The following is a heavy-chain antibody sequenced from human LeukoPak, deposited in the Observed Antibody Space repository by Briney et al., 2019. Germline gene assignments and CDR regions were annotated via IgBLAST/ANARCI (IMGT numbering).Heavy chain of an antibody. D-gene: IGHD6-19*01. CDR3: ARADGSAWPTGEFDY. CDR1: GYTFTSYA. V-gene: IGHV1-18*01. J-gene: IGHJ4*02. CDR2: ISAYNGNT. Sequence: ASVKVSCKASGYTFTSYAISWVRQAPGQGLEWMGWISAYNGNTNYAQKLQGRVTMTTDTSTSTAYMELRSLRSDDTAVYYCARADGSAWPTGEFDYWGQGTLVTVSS.